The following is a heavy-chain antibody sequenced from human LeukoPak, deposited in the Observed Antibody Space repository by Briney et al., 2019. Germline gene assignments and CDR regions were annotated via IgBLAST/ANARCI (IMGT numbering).Heavy chain of an antibody. CDR1: GGSISSYY. J-gene: IGHJ4*02. D-gene: IGHD5-18*01. Sequence: SETLSLTCTVSGGSISSYYWSWVRQPPGKGLEWIGYIYYIGSTNYNPSLKSRVTISVDTSKNQFSLKLSSVTAADTAVYYCARSRGYSYGTTFLDYWGQGTLVTVSS. CDR3: ARSRGYSYGTTFLDY. V-gene: IGHV4-59*08. CDR2: IYYIGST.